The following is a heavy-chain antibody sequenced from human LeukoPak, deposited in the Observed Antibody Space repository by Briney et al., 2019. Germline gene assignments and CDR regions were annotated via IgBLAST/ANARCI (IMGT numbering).Heavy chain of an antibody. D-gene: IGHD2-15*01. CDR2: INPNSGGT. J-gene: IGHJ4*02. CDR3: ARDVQCSGGSCYSDY. Sequence: GASVKVSCKASGYTFTGYYMHWVRQAPGQGLEWMGWINPNSGGTNYAQKFQGRVTMTRDTSISTAYMELSRLRSDDTAVYYCARDVQCSGGSCYSDYWGQGTLVTVSS. CDR1: GYTFTGYY. V-gene: IGHV1-2*02.